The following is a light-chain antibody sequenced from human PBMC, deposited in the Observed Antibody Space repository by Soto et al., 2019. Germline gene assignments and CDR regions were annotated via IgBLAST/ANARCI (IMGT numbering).Light chain of an antibody. CDR2: EAS. CDR3: QHYNSYSEA. V-gene: IGKV1-5*03. J-gene: IGKJ1*01. Sequence: DIQMTQSPSTLSGSVGDRVTITCRASQTISSWLAWYQQKPGKAPKLLIYEASTLKSGVPSRFSGSGSGTEFTLTISSLQPDDFATYYCQHYNSYSEAFGQGTNVELK. CDR1: QTISSW.